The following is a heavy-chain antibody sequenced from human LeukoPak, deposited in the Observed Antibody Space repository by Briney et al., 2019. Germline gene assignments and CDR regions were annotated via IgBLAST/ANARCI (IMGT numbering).Heavy chain of an antibody. Sequence: PSHTQSLTCTVSGRSISSGSYYWSWLRQPAGKGLEWIGRIYTSGSTNYNPSLKCRVTISVATTNNLFSLKPRSVTAADTAVYYCARAFRIYALHNWFDPGGQETLVTVSS. CDR2: IYTSGST. CDR3: ARAFRIYALHNWFDP. V-gene: IGHV4-61*02. J-gene: IGHJ5*02. CDR1: GRSISSGSYY. D-gene: IGHD5-12*01.